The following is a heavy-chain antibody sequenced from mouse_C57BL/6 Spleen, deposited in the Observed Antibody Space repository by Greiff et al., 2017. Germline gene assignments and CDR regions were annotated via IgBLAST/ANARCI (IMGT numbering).Heavy chain of an antibody. D-gene: IGHD2-4*01. Sequence: EVQLQQSGAELVRPGASVKLSCTASGFNIKDDYMHWVKQRPEQGLEWIGWIDPENGDTEYASKFQGKATITADTSSNTAYLQLSSLTSEDTAVYYCTTLGYDYDRFAYWGQGTLVTVSA. CDR1: GFNIKDDY. CDR2: IDPENGDT. V-gene: IGHV14-4*01. CDR3: TTLGYDYDRFAY. J-gene: IGHJ3*01.